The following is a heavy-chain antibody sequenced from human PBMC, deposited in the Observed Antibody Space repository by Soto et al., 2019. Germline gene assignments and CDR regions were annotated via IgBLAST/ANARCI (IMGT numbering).Heavy chain of an antibody. Sequence: LGESLKISCQGSGYSFTNYWVGWVRQIPGRGLEWMGIIHPGDSDTRYSPFFQGQGTISADKSISTAYLHWSSLKASGTAIYYCPRSAISNWCSDYSYPFYYSGQGTLVIGSA. CDR2: IHPGDSDT. CDR3: PRSAISNWCSDYSYPFYY. V-gene: IGHV5-51*01. D-gene: IGHD3-3*01. J-gene: IGHJ4*02. CDR1: GYSFTNYW.